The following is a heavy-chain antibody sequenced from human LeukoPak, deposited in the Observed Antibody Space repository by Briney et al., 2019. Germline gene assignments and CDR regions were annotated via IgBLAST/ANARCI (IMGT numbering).Heavy chain of an antibody. CDR2: ISGYNGNT. V-gene: IGHV1-18*01. Sequence: VASVKVSCKASGYTFTSYGINWVRQAPGQGLEWMGWISGYNGNTNYAQKLQGRVTMTTDTSTSTAYMELRSLRSDDTAVYYCARDGYNWNYVAYWGQGTLVTVSS. J-gene: IGHJ4*02. CDR3: ARDGYNWNYVAY. CDR1: GYTFTSYG. D-gene: IGHD1-20*01.